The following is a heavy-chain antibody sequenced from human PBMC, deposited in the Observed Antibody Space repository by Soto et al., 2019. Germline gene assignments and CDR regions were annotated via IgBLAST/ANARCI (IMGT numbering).Heavy chain of an antibody. Sequence: SETLSLTCTVSSGSLSSSNYYWGWIRQPPGKGLEWIGSFYYSGSTYYNPSLKSRVTISVDTSKNQFSLKLNSVTAADTAVYYCARLPYSYGSFDYWGQGTLVTVSS. V-gene: IGHV4-39*01. CDR1: SGSLSSSNYY. D-gene: IGHD5-18*01. CDR3: ARLPYSYGSFDY. CDR2: FYYSGST. J-gene: IGHJ4*01.